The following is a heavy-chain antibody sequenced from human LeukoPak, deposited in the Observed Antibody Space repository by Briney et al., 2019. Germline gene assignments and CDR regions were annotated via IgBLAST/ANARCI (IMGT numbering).Heavy chain of an antibody. CDR1: GFTFSSYE. D-gene: IGHD3-10*01. V-gene: IGHV3-48*03. CDR2: ISSSGSTI. CDR3: ARGKYYGSGSYYSPVDY. J-gene: IGHJ4*02. Sequence: GGSLRLSCAASGFTFSSYEMNWVRQAPGKGLEWVSYISSSGSTIYYADSVKGRFTISRDNAKNSLYLQMHSLRAEDTAVYYCARGKYYGSGSYYSPVDYWGQGTLVTVSS.